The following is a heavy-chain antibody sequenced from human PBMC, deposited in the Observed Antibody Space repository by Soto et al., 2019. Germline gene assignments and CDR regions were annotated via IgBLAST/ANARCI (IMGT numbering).Heavy chain of an antibody. Sequence: SETLSLTCSVSGDSISTVDYFWACIRQPPGQALEYIGYIYKSATTYYNPSFESRVAISLDTSKSQFSLNVTSVTAADTAVYFCARGRYCLTGRCFPNWFDSWGQGTLVTVS. V-gene: IGHV4-30-4*01. CDR2: IYKSATT. D-gene: IGHD2-15*01. CDR3: ARGRYCLTGRCFPNWFDS. CDR1: GDSISTVDYF. J-gene: IGHJ5*01.